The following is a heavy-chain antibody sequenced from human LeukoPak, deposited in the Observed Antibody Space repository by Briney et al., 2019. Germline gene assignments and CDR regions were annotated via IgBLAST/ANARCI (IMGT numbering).Heavy chain of an antibody. CDR2: ISTTGGYT. CDR3: AKKPATIKFPFDI. D-gene: IGHD5-24*01. J-gene: IGHJ4*02. CDR1: GFSFSTYD. V-gene: IGHV3-23*01. Sequence: GGSLRLSCVGSGFSFSTYDMGWVRQTPGKGLEWVSAISTTGGYTEDADSVKGRFTLSRDTSQNTLFPQMHSLRAEDTAVYYCAKKPATIKFPFDIWGQGTLVTVSP.